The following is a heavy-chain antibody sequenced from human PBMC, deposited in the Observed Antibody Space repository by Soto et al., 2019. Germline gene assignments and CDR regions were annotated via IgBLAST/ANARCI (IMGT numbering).Heavy chain of an antibody. CDR3: AKDGCSGGRCETRWFDP. CDR1: GFRFSNYA. Sequence: PGGSLRLSCAASGFRFSNYAMHWVRQAPGKGLEWVAVIAYDGSTKYYADSVKGRFTISRDNSKNTVYLQMNSLRTEDTAVYYCAKDGCSGGRCETRWFDPWGQGTLVTVSS. CDR2: IAYDGSTK. D-gene: IGHD2-15*01. J-gene: IGHJ5*02. V-gene: IGHV3-30*18.